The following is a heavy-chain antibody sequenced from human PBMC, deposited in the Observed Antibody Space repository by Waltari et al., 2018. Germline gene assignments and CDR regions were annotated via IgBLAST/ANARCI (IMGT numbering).Heavy chain of an antibody. Sequence: EVQLVESGGGLVQPGRSLRLSCTASGFTFDDYAMHWVRQAPGKGLEWVSGIGWNSGSIGYADSVKGRFTISRDNAKNSLYLQMNSLRAEDTALYYCAKDQGGHIVVGAQRNWGQGTLVTVSS. J-gene: IGHJ4*02. CDR1: GFTFDDYA. CDR2: IGWNSGSI. D-gene: IGHD2-2*01. CDR3: AKDQGGHIVVGAQRN. V-gene: IGHV3-9*01.